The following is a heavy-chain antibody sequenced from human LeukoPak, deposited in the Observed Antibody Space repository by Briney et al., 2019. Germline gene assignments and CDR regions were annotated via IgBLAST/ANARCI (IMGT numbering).Heavy chain of an antibody. CDR2: IGGDGRT. CDR1: GFTFRSYE. D-gene: IGHD3-3*02. Sequence: GGSLRLSCAASGFTFRSYEMNWVRQAPGKGLEWVSGIGGDGRTFYSPSVKGRFTISRDNSMNTLYLQMNTLEAEDTAIYYCAKDLHFWSAIDYWGLGTLVTVSS. V-gene: IGHV3-23*01. J-gene: IGHJ4*02. CDR3: AKDLHFWSAIDY.